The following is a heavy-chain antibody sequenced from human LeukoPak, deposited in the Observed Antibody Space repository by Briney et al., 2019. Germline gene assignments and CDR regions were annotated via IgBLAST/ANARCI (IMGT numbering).Heavy chain of an antibody. J-gene: IGHJ4*02. CDR3: ASDVFPDDYYDSSGYSFRDY. V-gene: IGHV4-34*01. CDR2: INHSGST. D-gene: IGHD3-22*01. CDR1: GGSFSGYY. Sequence: SETLSLTCAVYGGSFSGYYWSWIRHPPGKGLEWIGEINHSGSTNYNPSLKSRVTISVETSKNQFSLKLSSVTAADTAVYYCASDVFPDDYYDSSGYSFRDYWGQGTLVTVSS.